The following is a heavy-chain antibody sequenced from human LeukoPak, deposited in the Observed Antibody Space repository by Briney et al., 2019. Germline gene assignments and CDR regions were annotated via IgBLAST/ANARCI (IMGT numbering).Heavy chain of an antibody. J-gene: IGHJ4*02. D-gene: IGHD4-17*01. CDR3: ATYFYGEYGSYYFDY. CDR1: GFTFRSYA. Sequence: GGSLRLSCAASGFTFRSYAMSWLRQAPGKGLEWVSAISGSGGRTYYADSVKGRFTISRDNSKNTVYLQMNSLRDEDTAVYYCATYFYGEYGSYYFDYWGQGTLVTVSS. V-gene: IGHV3-23*01. CDR2: ISGSGGRT.